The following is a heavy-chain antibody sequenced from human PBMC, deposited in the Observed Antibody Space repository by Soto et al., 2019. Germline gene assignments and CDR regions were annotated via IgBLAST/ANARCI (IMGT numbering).Heavy chain of an antibody. Sequence: GGSLRLSCTASGFTFDDYAMHWVRQPPGKGLEWVSGISWNSGSIGYVDSVKGRFTISRDNAKNSLYLQMNSLRVEDTALYYCVKGVRAGIAARLDYWGQGTLVTVSS. CDR1: GFTFDDYA. CDR3: VKGVRAGIAARLDY. CDR2: ISWNSGSI. D-gene: IGHD6-6*01. J-gene: IGHJ4*02. V-gene: IGHV3-9*01.